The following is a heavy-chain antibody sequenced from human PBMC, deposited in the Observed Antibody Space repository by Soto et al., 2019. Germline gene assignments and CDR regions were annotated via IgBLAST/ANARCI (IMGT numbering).Heavy chain of an antibody. J-gene: IGHJ6*02. CDR3: TTDPDLPRSIAAAGHNYYYYYGMDV. D-gene: IGHD6-13*01. CDR2: IKSKTDGGTT. CDR1: GFTFSNAW. Sequence: GGSLRLSCAASGFTFSNAWMNWVRQAPGKGLEWVGRIKSKTDGGTTDYAAPVKGRFTISRDDSKNTLYLQMNSLKTEDTAVYYCTTDPDLPRSIAAAGHNYYYYYGMDVWGQGTTVTVSS. V-gene: IGHV3-15*07.